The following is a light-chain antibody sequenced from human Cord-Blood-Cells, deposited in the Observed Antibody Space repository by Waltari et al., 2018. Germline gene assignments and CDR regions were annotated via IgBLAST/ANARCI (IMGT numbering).Light chain of an antibody. CDR1: SSDVGGYNY. CDR3: SSYAGSNNFEV. CDR2: EVS. J-gene: IGLJ3*02. V-gene: IGLV2-8*01. Sequence: QSALTPPPSASGSPGQSVTISCTGTSSDVGGYNYVSWYQQPPGKAPKLMIYEVSKRPSGVPDRFSGSKSGNTASLTVSGLQAEDEADYYCSSYAGSNNFEVFGGGTKLTVL.